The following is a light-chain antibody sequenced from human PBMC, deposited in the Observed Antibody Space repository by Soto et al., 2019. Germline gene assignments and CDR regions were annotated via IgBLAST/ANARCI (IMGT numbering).Light chain of an antibody. CDR3: IHDYNYPHT. CDR1: QGIRSE. Sequence: AIQMTQSPSSLSASVGERVTITCRASQGIRSELGWYQQKPGKAPNLLIYTASTLQSGVPSRFSGSGSATDFTLTISSLQPEDFATYYCIHDYNYPHTFGGGTRVEIK. J-gene: IGKJ4*01. CDR2: TAS. V-gene: IGKV1-6*01.